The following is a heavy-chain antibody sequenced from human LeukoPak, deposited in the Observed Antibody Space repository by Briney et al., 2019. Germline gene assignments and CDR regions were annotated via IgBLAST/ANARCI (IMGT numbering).Heavy chain of an antibody. D-gene: IGHD6-13*01. V-gene: IGHV4-4*07. CDR2: IYTSGST. J-gene: IGHJ4*02. CDR1: GGSISSYY. CDR3: ARDRSSSWLGGWVDY. Sequence: SETLSLTCTVSGGSISSYYWSWIRQPAGKGLEWIGRIYTSGSTNYNPSLKSRVTMSVDTSKNQFSLKLSSVTAADTAVYYCARDRSSSWLGGWVDYWGQGTLVTVSS.